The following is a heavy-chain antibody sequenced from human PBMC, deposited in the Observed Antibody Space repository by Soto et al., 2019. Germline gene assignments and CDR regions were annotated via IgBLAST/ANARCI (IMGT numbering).Heavy chain of an antibody. CDR3: AKDREGYSGYGEYFDY. V-gene: IGHV3-23*01. Sequence: GGSLRLSCAASGFTFSSYAMSWVRQAPGKGLEWVSAISGSGGSTYYADSVKGRFTISRDNSKNTLYLQMNSLRAEDTAVYYCAKDREGYSGYGEYFDYWGQGTLVTVSS. CDR2: ISGSGGST. J-gene: IGHJ4*02. D-gene: IGHD5-12*01. CDR1: GFTFSSYA.